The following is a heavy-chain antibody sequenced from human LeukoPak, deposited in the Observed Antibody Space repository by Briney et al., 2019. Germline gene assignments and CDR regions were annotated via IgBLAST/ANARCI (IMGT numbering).Heavy chain of an antibody. V-gene: IGHV3-48*01. D-gene: IGHD1-26*01. CDR1: GFTFSSYS. Sequence: GGSLRLSCAASGFTFSSYSMNWVRQAPGKGLEGVSYISSSSSTIYYADSVKGRFTISRDNAKNSLYLQMNSLRAEDTAVYYCAREGDSGSYLDYFDYWGQGTLVTVSS. J-gene: IGHJ4*02. CDR3: AREGDSGSYLDYFDY. CDR2: ISSSSSTI.